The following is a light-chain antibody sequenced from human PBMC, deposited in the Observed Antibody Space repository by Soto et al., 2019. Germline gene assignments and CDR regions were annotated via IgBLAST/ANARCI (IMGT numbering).Light chain of an antibody. CDR1: SSNIGAGYD. J-gene: IGLJ1*01. CDR2: GNS. V-gene: IGLV1-40*01. Sequence: QSVLTQPPSVSGAPGQRVTISCTGSSSNIGAGYDVHWYQQLPGTAPKLLIYGNSNRPSGVPDRFSGSKSGTSASLAITGLQAEEEADYYCQSYDSGLSGSEVFGTGTKVTVL. CDR3: QSYDSGLSGSEV.